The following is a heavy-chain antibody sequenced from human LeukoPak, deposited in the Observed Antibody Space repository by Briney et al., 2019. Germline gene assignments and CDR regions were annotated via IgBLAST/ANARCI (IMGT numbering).Heavy chain of an antibody. J-gene: IGHJ3*02. D-gene: IGHD3-9*01. V-gene: IGHV4-30-4*01. Sequence: SQTLSLTCTVSGGSISSGDYYWSWIRQPPGKGLEWIGYIYYSGSTYYNPSLKSRVTISVDTSKNQFSLKLSSVTAADTAVYYCARAPYSYDILTGYYPPHAFDIWGQGTMVTVSS. CDR3: ARAPYSYDILTGYYPPHAFDI. CDR1: GGSISSGDYY. CDR2: IYYSGST.